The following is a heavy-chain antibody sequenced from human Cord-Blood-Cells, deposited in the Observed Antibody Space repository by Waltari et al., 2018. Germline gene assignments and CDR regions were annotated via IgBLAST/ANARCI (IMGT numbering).Heavy chain of an antibody. V-gene: IGHV3-30-3*01. Sequence: QVQLVESGGGVVQPGRSLRLSCAASGFTFSSYAMHWVRQAPGKGRAGVAFISFEGSNKYYADSVKGRFTISRDNSKNTLYLQMNSRRAEDTAVYYCARSLGSSVVGLGNWGQGTLVTVSS. CDR2: ISFEGSNK. CDR3: ARSLGSSVVGLGN. D-gene: IGHD3-10*01. J-gene: IGHJ4*02. CDR1: GFTFSSYA.